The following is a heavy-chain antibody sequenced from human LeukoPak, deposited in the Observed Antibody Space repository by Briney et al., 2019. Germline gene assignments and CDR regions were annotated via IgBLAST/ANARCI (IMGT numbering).Heavy chain of an antibody. CDR1: GGSINSDDYY. J-gene: IGHJ3*01. CDR3: TADTSMAPWVDGLDL. CDR2: IYSNGYS. V-gene: IGHV4-39*01. D-gene: IGHD5-18*01. Sequence: KPSETLSLTCTVSGGSINSDDYYWGWVRQPPGKGLEWIGNIYSNGYSYYNPSLKSRVTLSVDTSKNQFSLKLASVTAADTAVYYFTADTSMAPWVDGLDLWGQGTMVTVSS.